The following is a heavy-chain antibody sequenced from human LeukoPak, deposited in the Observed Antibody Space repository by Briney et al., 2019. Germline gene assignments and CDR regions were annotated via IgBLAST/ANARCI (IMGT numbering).Heavy chain of an antibody. V-gene: IGHV1-2*02. Sequence: ASVKVSCKASGYTFTGYYMHWVRQAPGQGLEWMGWINPNSGSTNYAQKFQGRVAMTRDTSISTAYMELSRLRSDDTAVYYCARTPSIAARPPGFDYWGQGTLVTVSS. D-gene: IGHD6-6*01. CDR2: INPNSGST. CDR1: GYTFTGYY. J-gene: IGHJ4*02. CDR3: ARTPSIAARPPGFDY.